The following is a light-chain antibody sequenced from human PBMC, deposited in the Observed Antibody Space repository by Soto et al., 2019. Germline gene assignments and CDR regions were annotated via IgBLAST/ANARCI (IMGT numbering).Light chain of an antibody. CDR2: DAS. CDR3: QQYSSYSPST. Sequence: DIQMTQSPSTLSASVGDRVTITCRASQSIRSWLAWYQQKPGKAPKLLIYDASSLESGVPSRFSGSGSGTEFTLTISSLQPDDFGTYYCQQYSSYSPSTFGQGTKLQIK. J-gene: IGKJ2*01. CDR1: QSIRSW. V-gene: IGKV1-5*01.